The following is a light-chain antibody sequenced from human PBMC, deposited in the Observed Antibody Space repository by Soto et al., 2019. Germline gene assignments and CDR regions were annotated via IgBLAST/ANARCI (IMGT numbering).Light chain of an antibody. V-gene: IGKV4-1*01. CDR3: QQYYTVPLT. CDR2: WAS. Sequence: DIVMTQSPDSLAVSLGERATINCKSSQSVLYSSSNKNFLAWYQQKRGQPPTLLIYWASTRESGVPDRFSGSGSGTDFTLTISSLQAEDVAVYYCQQYYTVPLTFGGGTKVEIK. J-gene: IGKJ4*01. CDR1: QSVLYSSSNKNF.